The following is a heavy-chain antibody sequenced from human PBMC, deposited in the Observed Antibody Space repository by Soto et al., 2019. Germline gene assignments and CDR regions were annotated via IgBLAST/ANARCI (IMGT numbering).Heavy chain of an antibody. CDR3: VPLQPSTITARPGMDV. D-gene: IGHD6-6*01. CDR2: MNPNSGNT. V-gene: IGHV1-8*01. J-gene: IGHJ6*02. Sequence: ASVKVSGKASGYTFTSYDINWVRQATGQGLEWMGWMNPNSGNTGYAQKFQGRVTITADESTSTAYMELISLRSDDTAVYYCVPLQPSTITARPGMDVWGQGTTVTVSS. CDR1: GYTFTSYD.